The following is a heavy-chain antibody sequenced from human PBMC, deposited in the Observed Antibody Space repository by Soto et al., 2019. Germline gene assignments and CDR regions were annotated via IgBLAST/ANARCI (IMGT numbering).Heavy chain of an antibody. Sequence: PSATLSLTCTVSGGSISVYYWTWIRQPPGKELEWIGYISYTGSTNYNPSLKSRVTISVDTSKNQFSLKLTSVTAADTAVYYCAREGYSSSWYLAGAFDLWGQGTMVTVSS. CDR2: ISYTGST. CDR1: GGSISVYY. CDR3: AREGYSSSWYLAGAFDL. D-gene: IGHD6-13*01. V-gene: IGHV4-59*01. J-gene: IGHJ3*01.